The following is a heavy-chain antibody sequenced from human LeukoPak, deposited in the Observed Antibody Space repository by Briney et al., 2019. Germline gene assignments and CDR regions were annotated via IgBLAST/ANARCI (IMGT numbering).Heavy chain of an antibody. CDR2: INSDGSST. J-gene: IGHJ4*02. CDR3: TVITMVRGVIIDY. D-gene: IGHD3-10*01. V-gene: IGHV3-74*01. CDR1: GFTFSSYW. Sequence: GGSLRLSCAASGFTFSSYWMHWVRQAPGKGLVWVSRINSDGSSTSYADSVKGRFTISRDNAKNTLYLQMSSLRAEDTAVYYCTVITMVRGVIIDYWGQGTLVTVSS.